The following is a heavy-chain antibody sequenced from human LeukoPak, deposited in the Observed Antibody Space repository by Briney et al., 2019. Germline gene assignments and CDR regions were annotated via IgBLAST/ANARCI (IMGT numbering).Heavy chain of an antibody. Sequence: SETLSLTCAVYGGSFSGYYWSWIRQPPGKGLEWIGEINHSGSTNYNPSLKSRVTISVDTSKNQFSLKLSSVTAADTAVYYCARVWDIVVVPAAPSPFDYWGQGTLVSVSS. CDR3: ARVWDIVVVPAAPSPFDY. V-gene: IGHV4-34*01. J-gene: IGHJ4*02. D-gene: IGHD2-2*01. CDR2: INHSGST. CDR1: GGSFSGYY.